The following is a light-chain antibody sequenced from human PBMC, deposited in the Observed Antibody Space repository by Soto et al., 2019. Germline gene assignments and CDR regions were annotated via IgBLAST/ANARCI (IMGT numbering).Light chain of an antibody. CDR3: QQSYNTRYT. J-gene: IGKJ2*01. CDR2: SAS. Sequence: DIKMTQSPFSLSASVGDRVTITCRSSRSVSTYLHWYQQKPGKAPKLLIYSASILQSGVPSRFSGSGSGTDFTLAISGLQDEDFATYYCQQSYNTRYTFGQGTKLEMK. CDR1: RSVSTY. V-gene: IGKV1-39*01.